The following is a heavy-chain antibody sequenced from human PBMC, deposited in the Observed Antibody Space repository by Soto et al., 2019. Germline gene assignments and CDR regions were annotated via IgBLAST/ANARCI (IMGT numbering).Heavy chain of an antibody. Sequence: EVQVLESGGDLVQSGGSLRLSCAASGFTFSSYAMNWVRQAPGKGLEWVSSISGSGGSTYYADSVKGRFTISRDNSKNTLYLQMNSLRAEDTAVYFCAKDPGDYYFYYYMDVWGKGTTVTVSS. D-gene: IGHD3-10*01. J-gene: IGHJ6*03. CDR1: GFTFSSYA. CDR3: AKDPGDYYFYYYMDV. V-gene: IGHV3-23*01. CDR2: ISGSGGST.